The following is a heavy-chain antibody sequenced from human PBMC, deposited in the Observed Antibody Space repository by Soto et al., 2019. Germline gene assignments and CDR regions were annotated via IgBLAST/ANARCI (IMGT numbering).Heavy chain of an antibody. V-gene: IGHV3-23*01. J-gene: IGHJ5*01. CDR2: IGGSGIST. CDR3: AKKIMGFFWGGDS. D-gene: IGHD7-27*01. CDR1: VFTFNTFC. Sequence: GGSRRLSCVASVFTFNTFCISWVRQAPGKGLEWDSGIGGSGISTLYAASVKGRLTIYRDNSKNTPYLQMNSLRDEDTAVCYCAKKIMGFFWGGDSWGQGTLVTVSS.